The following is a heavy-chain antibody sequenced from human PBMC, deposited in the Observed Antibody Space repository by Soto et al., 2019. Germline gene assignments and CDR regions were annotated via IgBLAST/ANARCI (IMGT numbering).Heavy chain of an antibody. J-gene: IGHJ4*02. CDR3: ARESPPADY. Sequence: GASVELCCKESGETITSNGSSCVRQDPGQGLEWMGWISAYNDNTNYAQNLQGRVTMTTDTSTSTAYMELRSLRSDDTAVYYCARESPPADYWGQGTLVTVSS. CDR2: ISAYNDNT. V-gene: IGHV1-18*01. CDR1: GETITSNG.